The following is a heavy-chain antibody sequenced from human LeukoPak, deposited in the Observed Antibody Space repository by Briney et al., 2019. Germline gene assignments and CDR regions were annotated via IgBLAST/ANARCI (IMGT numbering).Heavy chain of an antibody. CDR3: TRDEYGKTGH. CDR2: IKQDGSEK. D-gene: IGHD4-17*01. CDR1: GFTFNNYW. Sequence: GGSLRLSCAASGFTFNNYWMGWVRQAPGKGLEWVANIKQDGSEKYYVDSVKGRFTISRDNAKNSLYLQMNSLRAEDTAVYYCTRDEYGKTGHWGQGALVTVSS. V-gene: IGHV3-7*01. J-gene: IGHJ4*02.